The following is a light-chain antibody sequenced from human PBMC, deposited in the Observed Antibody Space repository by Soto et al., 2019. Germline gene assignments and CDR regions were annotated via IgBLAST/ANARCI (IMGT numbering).Light chain of an antibody. CDR1: QTISTY. CDR2: TSS. J-gene: IGKJ1*01. Sequence: IQMTQSPSSLSASVGDRITMTCRASQTISTYLNWYQQKPGKAPKLLISTSSTLQSGVPSRFSGSGSGTEFTLSIRGLQPDDVATYFCQQSYQTPWTFGLGTNVEI. CDR3: QQSYQTPWT. V-gene: IGKV1-39*01.